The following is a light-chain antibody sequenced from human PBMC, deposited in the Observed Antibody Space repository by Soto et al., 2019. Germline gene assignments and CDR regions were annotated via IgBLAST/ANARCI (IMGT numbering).Light chain of an antibody. J-gene: IGLJ1*01. Sequence: QCALTQPASVSGSPGQSITISCIGTSGNVGGYNYVSWSQQHPGKAPKLMIYDVNNRPSGVSNRFSGSKSGNTASLTISGLQAEDEADYYCSSYTSSSTYVFGTGTKLTAL. CDR1: SGNVGGYNY. V-gene: IGLV2-14*03. CDR2: DVN. CDR3: SSYTSSSTYV.